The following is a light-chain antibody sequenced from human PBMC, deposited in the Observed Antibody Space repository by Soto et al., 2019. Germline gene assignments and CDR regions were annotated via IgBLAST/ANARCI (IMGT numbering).Light chain of an antibody. Sequence: QSVLTQPASVSGSPGQSITISCTGTSSDVGGYNYVSWYQQHPGKAPKPMIYEVSNRPSGVSNRFSGSKSGNTASLTISGLQAEDEADYYCSSYTSSSPRVFGGGTKLTVL. CDR3: SSYTSSSPRV. V-gene: IGLV2-14*01. CDR1: SSDVGGYNY. J-gene: IGLJ2*01. CDR2: EVS.